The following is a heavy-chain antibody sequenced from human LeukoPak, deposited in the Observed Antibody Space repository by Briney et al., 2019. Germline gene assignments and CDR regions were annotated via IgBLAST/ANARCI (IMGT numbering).Heavy chain of an antibody. CDR2: ITTRITST. D-gene: IGHD2-15*01. CDR3: AKAPTDSCAGVRCYSFDS. Sequence: GGSLRLSCAASGFTFSNYAMNWVRRTPGKGLEWVSSITTRITSTYYADSVKGRFTISRDNSQSTLDLQMNSLRAEDTAIYYCAKAPTDSCAGVRCYSFDSWGQGTLVTVSS. V-gene: IGHV3-23*01. CDR1: GFTFSNYA. J-gene: IGHJ4*02.